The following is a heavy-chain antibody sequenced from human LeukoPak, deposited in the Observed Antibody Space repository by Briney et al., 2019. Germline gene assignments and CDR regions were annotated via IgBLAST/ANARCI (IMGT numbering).Heavy chain of an antibody. CDR2: VKGDGSEK. Sequence: GGSLRLSCGASGFSFSYYWMSWARQAPGKGLEWVARVKGDGSEKSYVDSVKGRFTISRDNAKNSLFLQMDNLRADDTAVYYCARGGSAMFDQWGQGTQVTVSS. V-gene: IGHV3-7*03. J-gene: IGHJ4*02. CDR3: ARGGSAMFDQ. D-gene: IGHD6-25*01. CDR1: GFSFSYYW.